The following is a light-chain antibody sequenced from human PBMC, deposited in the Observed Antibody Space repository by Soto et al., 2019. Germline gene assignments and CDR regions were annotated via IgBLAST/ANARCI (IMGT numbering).Light chain of an antibody. CDR2: GTS. Sequence: EMVLTQSPVPLSVSPGERATLSCRAIQSVGSSFLAWYQQKPGQAPRLLIYGTSSRATGIPDRFSGTGSGTDFTLTISRLEPEDFAVYFCQQYGGSPLTFGPGTKVDIK. J-gene: IGKJ3*01. CDR3: QQYGGSPLT. V-gene: IGKV3-20*01. CDR1: QSVGSSF.